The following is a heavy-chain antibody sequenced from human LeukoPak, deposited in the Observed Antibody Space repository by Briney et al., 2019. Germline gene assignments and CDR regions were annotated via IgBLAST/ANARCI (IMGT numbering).Heavy chain of an antibody. V-gene: IGHV4-59*12. Sequence: SETLSLTCTVSGGSISIYYWSWIRQPPGKGLEWIGYTYNSGSTNYNPSLKSRVTISVDKSKNQFSLKLSSVTAADTAVYYCARWGGSSWYETLRPRSNWFDPWGQGTLVTVSS. J-gene: IGHJ5*02. CDR3: ARWGGSSWYETLRPRSNWFDP. CDR2: TYNSGST. D-gene: IGHD6-13*01. CDR1: GGSISIYY.